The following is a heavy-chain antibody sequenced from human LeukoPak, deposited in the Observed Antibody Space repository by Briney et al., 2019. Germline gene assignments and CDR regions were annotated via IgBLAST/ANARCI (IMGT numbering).Heavy chain of an antibody. Sequence: GASVEVSCKASGGTFSSYAISWVRQAPGQGLEWMGRIIPILGIANYAQKFQGRVTITADKSTSTAYMELSSLRSEDTAVYYCARVNGSGNYWFDPWGQGTLVTVSS. CDR2: IIPILGIA. CDR3: ARVNGSGNYWFDP. CDR1: GGTFSSYA. V-gene: IGHV1-69*04. D-gene: IGHD3-10*01. J-gene: IGHJ5*02.